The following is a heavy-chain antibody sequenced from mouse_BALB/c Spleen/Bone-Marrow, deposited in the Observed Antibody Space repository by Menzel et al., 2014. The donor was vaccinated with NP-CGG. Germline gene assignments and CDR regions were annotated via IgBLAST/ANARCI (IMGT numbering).Heavy chain of an antibody. D-gene: IGHD1-1*01. V-gene: IGHV5-15*02. CDR1: GFTFSDYG. CDR3: ARGQVYYYGSRYGYFDV. CDR2: ISNLAYSI. Sequence: EVHLVESGGGLVQPGGSRKLSCAASGFTFSDYGMAWVRQAPGKGPVWVAFISNLAYSIYYADTVTGRFTISRENAKNNLYLEMSSLRSEDTAMYYCARGQVYYYGSRYGYFDVWGAGTTVTVSS. J-gene: IGHJ1*01.